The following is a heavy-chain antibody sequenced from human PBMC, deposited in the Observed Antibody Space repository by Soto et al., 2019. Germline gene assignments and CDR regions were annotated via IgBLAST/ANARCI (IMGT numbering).Heavy chain of an antibody. J-gene: IGHJ5*01. V-gene: IGHV3-9*01. Sequence: SLGLSCVASGFTFDDFAMHWVRQAPGKGLEWVSGITWNSGSVVYTGSVKGRFTISRDNAKNSLFLQMNSLRFEDTAVYYFSKRWGTARRPLDSRGQG. CDR1: GFTFDDFA. CDR2: ITWNSGSV. CDR3: SKRWGTARRPLDS. D-gene: IGHD7-27*01.